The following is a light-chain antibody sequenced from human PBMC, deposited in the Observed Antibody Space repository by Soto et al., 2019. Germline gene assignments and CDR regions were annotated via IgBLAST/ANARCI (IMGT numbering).Light chain of an antibody. CDR2: EVS. CDR3: SSYAGSNFYV. V-gene: IGLV2-8*01. CDR1: SSDVGGCNY. Sequence: VTITKTETSSDVGGCNYVSWYQQHPGKAPKLMIYEVSKRPSGVPDRFSGSKSGNTASLTVSGLQAEDEADYYCSSYAGSNFYVFGTGTKVTVL. J-gene: IGLJ1*01.